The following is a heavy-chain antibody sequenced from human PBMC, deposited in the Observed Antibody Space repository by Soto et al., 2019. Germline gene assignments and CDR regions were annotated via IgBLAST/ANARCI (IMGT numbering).Heavy chain of an antibody. CDR1: GYTFTSYY. CDR3: ARDLTCSGGSCYSGEYFQH. Sequence: ASVKVSCKASGYTFTSYYMHWVRQAPGQGLEWMGIINPSGGSTSYAQKFQGRVTMTRDTSTSTVYMELSSLRSEDTAVYYCARDLTCSGGSCYSGEYFQHWGQGTLVTVS. V-gene: IGHV1-46*03. D-gene: IGHD2-15*01. J-gene: IGHJ1*01. CDR2: INPSGGST.